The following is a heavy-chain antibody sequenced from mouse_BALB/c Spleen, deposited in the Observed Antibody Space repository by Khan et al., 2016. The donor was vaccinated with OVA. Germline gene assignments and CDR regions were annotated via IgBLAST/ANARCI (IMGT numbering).Heavy chain of an antibody. Sequence: QVQLQQSGAELARPGASVKMSCKASGYTFTSYTIHWIKVRPGQGLEWIGFINPSNGYTNYNQKFKDKATLTADKSYTTVHMQLSSLTSDDSAVYNCVRDGAYHRNDGWFAYWGQGTLVTVSA. V-gene: IGHV1-4*01. CDR3: VRDGAYHRNDGWFAY. CDR1: GYTFTSYT. CDR2: INPSNGYT. J-gene: IGHJ3*01. D-gene: IGHD2-14*01.